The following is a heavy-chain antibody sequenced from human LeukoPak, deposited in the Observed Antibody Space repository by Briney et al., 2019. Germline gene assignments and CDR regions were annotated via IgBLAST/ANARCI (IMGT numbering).Heavy chain of an antibody. D-gene: IGHD3-16*01. J-gene: IGHJ4*02. CDR2: ISGRSSHV. CDR1: GFSFSDYD. CDR3: GRAFPPLRTASAGDL. Sequence: GGSLRLSCSPSGFSFSDYDMNWFRQAPGKGLEWISSISGRSSHVYYGDSEKGRFSISRDNAMNSVFLQMNSLGVDDTAAYYCGRAFPPLRTASAGDLWGQGTLVTVSS. V-gene: IGHV3-21*01.